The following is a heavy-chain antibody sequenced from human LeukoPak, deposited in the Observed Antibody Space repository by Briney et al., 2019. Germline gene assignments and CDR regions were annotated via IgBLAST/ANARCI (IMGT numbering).Heavy chain of an antibody. Sequence: GGSLRLSCAASGLTFSSHWMHWVRQAPGKGLVWVSRITNDGSSTTYADSVKGRFTISRDNAKNTLYLQVNNLRAEDTAVYYCARGPNSNWSGLDFWGQGTLLTVSS. J-gene: IGHJ4*02. CDR3: ARGPNSNWSGLDF. V-gene: IGHV3-74*01. CDR2: ITNDGSST. D-gene: IGHD6-6*01. CDR1: GLTFSSHW.